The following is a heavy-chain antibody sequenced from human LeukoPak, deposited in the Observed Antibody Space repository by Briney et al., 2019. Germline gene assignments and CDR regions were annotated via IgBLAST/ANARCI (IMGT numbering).Heavy chain of an antibody. Sequence: SVKVSCKASGGTFSSYAISWVRQAQGEGLERMGGIIPIFGTANYAQKFQGRVTITADESTSTAYMELSSLRSEDTAVYYCAREDGYDSSGYTPEFDYWGQGTLVTVSS. CDR2: IIPIFGTA. J-gene: IGHJ4*02. CDR1: GGTFSSYA. V-gene: IGHV1-69*13. D-gene: IGHD3-22*01. CDR3: AREDGYDSSGYTPEFDY.